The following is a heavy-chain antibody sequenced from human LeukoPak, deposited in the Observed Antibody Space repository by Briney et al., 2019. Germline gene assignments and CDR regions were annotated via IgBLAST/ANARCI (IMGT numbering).Heavy chain of an antibody. Sequence: ASVKVSCKASGYTFTSYYMHWVRQAPGQGLEWMGIINPSGGSTTYAEKFQGRVTITADKSTSTAYMELSSLRSEDTAVYYCARGPYDFWSGYYNTNFDYWGQGTLVTVSS. CDR1: GYTFTSYY. J-gene: IGHJ4*02. CDR2: INPSGGST. V-gene: IGHV1-46*01. D-gene: IGHD3-3*01. CDR3: ARGPYDFWSGYYNTNFDY.